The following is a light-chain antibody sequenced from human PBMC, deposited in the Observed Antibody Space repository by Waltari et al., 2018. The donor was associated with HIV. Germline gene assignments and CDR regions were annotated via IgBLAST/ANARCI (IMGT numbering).Light chain of an antibody. J-gene: IGLJ2*01. Sequence: QTVVTQEPSFSVSPGGTVTLTCGLSSGPVSTSYYPSWYQQTPGQAPRTLIYSTNTRCSGVPDRFSGSILGNKAALTITGAQADDESDYYCVLYMGSGICVFGGGTKLTVL. V-gene: IGLV8-61*01. CDR1: SGPVSTSYY. CDR3: VLYMGSGICV. CDR2: STN.